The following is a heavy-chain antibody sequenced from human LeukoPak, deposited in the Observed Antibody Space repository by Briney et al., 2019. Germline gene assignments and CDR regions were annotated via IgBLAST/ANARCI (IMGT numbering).Heavy chain of an antibody. J-gene: IGHJ3*02. V-gene: IGHV1-46*01. CDR1: GYTFTSYY. D-gene: IGHD2-2*01. CDR2: INPSGGST. CDR3: ARAFKSTWGLYCSSTICLDNRIGGAFDI. Sequence: ASVKVSCKASGYTFTSYYMHWVRQAPGQGLEWMGIINPSGGSTSYAQKFQGRVTMTRDMSTSTVYMELSSLRSEDTAVYYCARAFKSTWGLYCSSTICLDNRIGGAFDIWGQGTMVTVSS.